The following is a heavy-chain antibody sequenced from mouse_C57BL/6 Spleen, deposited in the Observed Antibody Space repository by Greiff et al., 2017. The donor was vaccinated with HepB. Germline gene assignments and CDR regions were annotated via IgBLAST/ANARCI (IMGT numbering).Heavy chain of an antibody. J-gene: IGHJ1*03. V-gene: IGHV1-69*01. CDR2: IDPSDSYT. D-gene: IGHD2-3*01. CDR3: ARYGYYEYFDV. CDR1: GYTFTSYW. Sequence: QVQLQQPGAELVMPGASVKLSCKASGYTFTSYWMHWVKQRPGQGLEWIGEIDPSDSYTNYNQKFKVKSTLTVDKSSSTAYMQLSSLTSEDSAVYYCARYGYYEYFDVWGTGTTVTVSS.